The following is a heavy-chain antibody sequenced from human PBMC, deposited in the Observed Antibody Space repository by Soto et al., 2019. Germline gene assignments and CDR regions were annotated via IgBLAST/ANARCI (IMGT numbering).Heavy chain of an antibody. CDR3: ARAPEYSSSWYGGWFEP. D-gene: IGHD6-13*01. V-gene: IGHV3-21*01. Sequence: VGSLRLSCAASGFTFSSYSMNWVRQAPGKGLEWVSSISSSSSYIYYADSVKGRFTISRDNAKNSLYLQMNRLRAEDTAVYYCARAPEYSSSWYGGWFEPWGQGTLVIVSS. J-gene: IGHJ5*02. CDR1: GFTFSSYS. CDR2: ISSSSSYI.